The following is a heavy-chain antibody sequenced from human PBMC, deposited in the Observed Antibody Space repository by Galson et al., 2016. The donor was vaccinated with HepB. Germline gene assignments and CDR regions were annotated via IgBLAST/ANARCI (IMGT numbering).Heavy chain of an antibody. Sequence: SLRLSCAASGFTVNCYAIHWVRQTPGKGLEWVSVISYDGSHKYYADSVKGRFTISRDNSKNTVNLEINNLRSEDTAVYYCAKEVAPHTNNYYYGLDVWGQGTTVTVSS. CDR3: AKEVAPHTNNYYYGLDV. V-gene: IGHV3-30*18. J-gene: IGHJ6*02. CDR2: ISYDGSHK. D-gene: IGHD5-12*01. CDR1: GFTVNCYA.